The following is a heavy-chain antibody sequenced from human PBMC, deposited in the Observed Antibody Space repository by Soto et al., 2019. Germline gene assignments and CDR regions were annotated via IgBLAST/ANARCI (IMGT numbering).Heavy chain of an antibody. CDR2: FDPEDGET. D-gene: IGHD4-17*01. V-gene: IGHV1-24*01. CDR1: GYTLTEVS. CDR3: ATVNYGDYDDAFDI. J-gene: IGHJ3*02. Sequence: ASVKVSCKVSGYTLTEVSMHWVRQAPGKGLEWMGGFDPEDGETIYAQKFQGRVTMTEDTSTDTAYMELSSLRSEDTAVYYCATVNYGDYDDAFDIWGQGTMVTVSS.